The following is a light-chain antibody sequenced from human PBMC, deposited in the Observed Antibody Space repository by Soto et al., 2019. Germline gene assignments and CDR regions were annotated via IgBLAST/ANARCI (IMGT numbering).Light chain of an antibody. CDR3: QQYKDWPPLT. V-gene: IGKV3D-15*01. Sequence: EILMTQSPLTLSVSPGEGATLSCRASQNINSNLAWYQQRPGQAPRVLIYGASSRASGIPDRFSGSGSGTDFTLTINRREPDDFAVYYCQQYKDWPPLTFGGGTRVESK. CDR2: GAS. CDR1: QNINSN. J-gene: IGKJ4*01.